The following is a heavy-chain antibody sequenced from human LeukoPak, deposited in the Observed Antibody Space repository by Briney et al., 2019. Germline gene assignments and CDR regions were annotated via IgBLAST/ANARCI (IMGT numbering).Heavy chain of an antibody. Sequence: SETLSLTCTVSGGSISSGGYYWRWIRQHTGKGLEWIGYIYYSGSTYYNPSLKSRVTISVDTSKNQFSLKLSSVTAADTAVYYCARKRGGWSLDYWGQGTLVTVSS. J-gene: IGHJ4*02. CDR3: ARKRGGWSLDY. CDR1: GGSISSGGYY. CDR2: IYYSGST. D-gene: IGHD3-10*01. V-gene: IGHV4-31*03.